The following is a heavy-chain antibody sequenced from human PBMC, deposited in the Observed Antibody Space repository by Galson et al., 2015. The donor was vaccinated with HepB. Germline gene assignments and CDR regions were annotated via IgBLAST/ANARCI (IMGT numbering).Heavy chain of an antibody. Sequence: SVKVSCKASGGTFSSYVISWVRQAPGQGLEWMGGIIPIFGRPNYARKFQGRVSISADKSTRTAYMELSSLRSEDTAVYYCATGGDCSGGSCHEGHWGQGTLVTVSS. CDR1: GGTFSSYV. J-gene: IGHJ4*02. CDR3: ATGGDCSGGSCHEGH. V-gene: IGHV1-69*06. D-gene: IGHD2-15*01. CDR2: IIPIFGRP.